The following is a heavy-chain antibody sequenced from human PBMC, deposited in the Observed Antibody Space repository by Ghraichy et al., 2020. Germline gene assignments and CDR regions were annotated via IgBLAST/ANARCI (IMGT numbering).Heavy chain of an antibody. CDR2: INHSGST. D-gene: IGHD1-26*01. Sequence: GSLSLTCAVYGGSFSGYYWCWIRQPPGKGLEWIGEINHSGSTNYNQSLKSRVTISVDTSKNQFSLKLSSVTAADTAVYYCARVYRGSYRAHYYYYYMDVWGKGTTVTVSS. CDR1: GGSFSGYY. CDR3: ARVYRGSYRAHYYYYYMDV. V-gene: IGHV4-34*01. J-gene: IGHJ6*03.